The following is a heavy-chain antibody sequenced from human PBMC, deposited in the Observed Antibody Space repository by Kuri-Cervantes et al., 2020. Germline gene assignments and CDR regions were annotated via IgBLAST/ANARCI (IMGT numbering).Heavy chain of an antibody. D-gene: IGHD6-19*01. V-gene: IGHV3-21*04. CDR3: AKDFLIAVAGIGGYFDY. CDR1: GFTFSSYS. Sequence: LSLTCAASGFTFSSYSMNWVRQAPGKRLEWVSSISSSSSYIYYADSVKGRFTISRDNAKNTLYLQMNSLRAEDTAVYYCAKDFLIAVAGIGGYFDYWGQGTLVTVSS. CDR2: ISSSSSYI. J-gene: IGHJ4*02.